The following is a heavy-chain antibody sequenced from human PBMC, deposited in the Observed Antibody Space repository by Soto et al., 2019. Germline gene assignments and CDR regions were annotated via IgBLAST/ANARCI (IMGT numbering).Heavy chain of an antibody. CDR3: ARGGNGDNVGDWYFDL. J-gene: IGHJ2*01. CDR1: GYTFTTYY. V-gene: IGHV1-46*01. CDR2: INPGGFST. D-gene: IGHD4-17*01. Sequence: QVQLVQSGAEVKKPGASVEVSCKASGYTFTTYYIHWVRHAPGQGLEWMGVINPGGFSTKYAQKFQDRVTMTHDPSTSTVYMDLSSLRSEDTAVYFCARGGNGDNVGDWYFDLCGRGTLVTVS.